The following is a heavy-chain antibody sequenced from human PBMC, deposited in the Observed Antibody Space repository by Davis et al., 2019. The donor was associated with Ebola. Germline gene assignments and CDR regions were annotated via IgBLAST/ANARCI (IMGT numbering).Heavy chain of an antibody. CDR3: ASPQRIQLWLQFDY. V-gene: IGHV1-3*01. Sequence: ASVTVSCKASGYTFPSYALHWVRQPPAQRLEWMGWINAGNGNTKYSQKFQGRVTITRDTSARTAYMELSSLRSEDTAVYYCASPQRIQLWLQFDYWGQGTLVTVSS. J-gene: IGHJ4*02. D-gene: IGHD5-18*01. CDR1: GYTFPSYA. CDR2: INAGNGNT.